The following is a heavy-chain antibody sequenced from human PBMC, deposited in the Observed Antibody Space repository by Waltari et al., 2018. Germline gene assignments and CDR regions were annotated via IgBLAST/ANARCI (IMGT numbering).Heavy chain of an antibody. CDR1: GASITSNRHY. J-gene: IGHJ3*01. CDR3: VTYIGASLGTASFDV. Sequence: QLQLHESGPGLVKPSETLSLTCHVSGASITSNRHYWGWIRQPPGQGVEWIGTLYYSGSTYISPSLKSRVTISRDTSRDQMSLKLDSVTAADTAVYYCVTYIGASLGTASFDVWGQGTMVTVSS. CDR2: LYYSGST. V-gene: IGHV4-39*01. D-gene: IGHD5-12*01.